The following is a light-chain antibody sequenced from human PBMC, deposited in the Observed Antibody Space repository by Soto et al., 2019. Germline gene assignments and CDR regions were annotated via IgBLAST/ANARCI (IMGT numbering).Light chain of an antibody. V-gene: IGKV1-33*01. Sequence: DIQMTQSPSSLSASVGDRDTITCQASQDISNYLNWYQQKPGKAPKLLINDASNLETGVPSRFSGSGSGTAFTFTISSLQPEDFATYYCQQVNSFPLTFGGGTKVDIK. CDR3: QQVNSFPLT. CDR2: DAS. CDR1: QDISNY. J-gene: IGKJ4*01.